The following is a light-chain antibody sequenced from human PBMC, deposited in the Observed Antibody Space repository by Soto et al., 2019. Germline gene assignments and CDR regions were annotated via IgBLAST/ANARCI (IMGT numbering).Light chain of an antibody. CDR2: GNN. Sequence: QSVLTQSPSVSGAPGQRVTISCTGSSFNIGAGYDVHWYQQLPGTAPKLLIYGNNNRPSGVPDRFSGSKSGTSASLAITGLQAEEEADYYCQSYDSSLSGSVFGGGTKVTVL. CDR3: QSYDSSLSGSV. CDR1: SFNIGAGYD. V-gene: IGLV1-40*01. J-gene: IGLJ3*02.